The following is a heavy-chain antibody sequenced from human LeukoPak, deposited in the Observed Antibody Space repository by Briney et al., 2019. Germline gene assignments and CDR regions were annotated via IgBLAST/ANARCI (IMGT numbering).Heavy chain of an antibody. D-gene: IGHD3-10*01. CDR2: ISWNSGSI. V-gene: IGHV3-9*01. J-gene: IGHJ3*02. CDR1: GFTFDDYA. CDR3: AKDSAAYYYAPDAFDI. Sequence: PGRSLRLSCEASGFTFDDYAMHWVRQAPGKGLEWVSGISWNSGSIGYADSVKGRFTISRDNAKNSLYLQMNSLRAEDTALYYCAKDSAAYYYAPDAFDIWGQGTMVTVSS.